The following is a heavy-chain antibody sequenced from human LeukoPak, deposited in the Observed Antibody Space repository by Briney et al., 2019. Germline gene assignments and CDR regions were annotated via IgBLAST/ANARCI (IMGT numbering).Heavy chain of an antibody. Sequence: SETLSLTCAVSGGAISSSNWWSWVRQPPGKGLEWIGGIYHSGSTNYNPSLKSRVTISVDKSKNQFSLKLSSVTAADTAVYYCARGRDNYSSSWYGWFDPWGQGTLVTVSS. V-gene: IGHV4-4*02. J-gene: IGHJ5*02. CDR3: ARGRDNYSSSWYGWFDP. CDR2: IYHSGST. D-gene: IGHD6-13*01. CDR1: GGAISSSNW.